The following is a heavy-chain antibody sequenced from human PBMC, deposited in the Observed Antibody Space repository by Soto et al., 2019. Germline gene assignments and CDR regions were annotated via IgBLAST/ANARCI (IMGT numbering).Heavy chain of an antibody. D-gene: IGHD3-10*01. CDR3: ARGQYYYGSGSWFDP. V-gene: IGHV4-34*01. Sequence: PSETLSLTCAVYGGSFSGYYWSWIRQPPGKGLEWIGEINHSGSTNYNPSLKSRVTISVDTSKNQFSLKLSSVTAADTAVYYCARGQYYYGSGSWFDPWGQGTLVTV. CDR2: INHSGST. J-gene: IGHJ5*02. CDR1: GGSFSGYY.